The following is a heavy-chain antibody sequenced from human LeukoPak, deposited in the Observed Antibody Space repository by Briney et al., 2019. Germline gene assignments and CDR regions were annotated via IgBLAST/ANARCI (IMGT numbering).Heavy chain of an antibody. CDR3: ATADKWEPLDY. J-gene: IGHJ4*02. D-gene: IGHD1-26*01. CDR1: GASLSETS. CDR2: FDPEDGES. V-gene: IGHV1-24*01. Sequence: ASVKVSCKVSGASLSETSIHWVRQAPGQWLEWMGGFDPEDGESIFAQRFQGRFSMTEDTSTDTAYMELRSLRPEDAAVYYCATADKWEPLDYWGQGTLVTVSS.